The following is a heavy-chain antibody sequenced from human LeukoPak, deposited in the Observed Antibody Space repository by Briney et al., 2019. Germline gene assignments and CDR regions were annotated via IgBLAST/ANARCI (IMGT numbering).Heavy chain of an antibody. J-gene: IGHJ4*02. D-gene: IGHD2-2*01. CDR3: ARRLGSSSTGFDY. Sequence: SETLSLTCTVSGGSISSYYWSWIRQPPGKGLEWLGSIHYSGSITYNPSLKSPVTISVDTSKNQFSLKLSSVTAADTAVYYCARRLGSSSTGFDYWGQGTLVTVSS. CDR1: GGSISSYY. CDR2: IHYSGSI. V-gene: IGHV4-59*08.